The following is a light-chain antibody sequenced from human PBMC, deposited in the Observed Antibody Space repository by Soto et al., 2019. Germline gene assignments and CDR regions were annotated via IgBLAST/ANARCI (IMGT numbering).Light chain of an antibody. J-gene: IGKJ5*01. CDR1: QGIGNG. V-gene: IGKV1-17*01. CDR3: LRHNDYPIT. Sequence: DIQMTQSPSSLAASVGDRVTITCLASQGIGNGLSWFQQKPGKAPKRLIYAASTLQSGVPSRFSGSGSGTEFTLTISSLQPEDFATYYCLRHNDYPITFGQGTRLEIK. CDR2: AAS.